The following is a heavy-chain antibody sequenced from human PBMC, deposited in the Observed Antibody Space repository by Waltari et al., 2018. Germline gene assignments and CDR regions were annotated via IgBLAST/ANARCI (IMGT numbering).Heavy chain of an antibody. J-gene: IGHJ4*02. CDR1: GGSVSSSY. CDR2: INVDGRI. D-gene: IGHD6-13*01. CDR3: ARVGPNTQLADL. V-gene: IGHV4-4*07. Sequence: QVQLQESGPGLVKPSETLSLPCSVTGGSVSSSYWSWIRQSATEGLEWIGRINVDGRINYNPSLESRVTMSVDPFKSQFSLQLKSLTAADTAVYYCARVGPNTQLADLWGQGMLVTVST.